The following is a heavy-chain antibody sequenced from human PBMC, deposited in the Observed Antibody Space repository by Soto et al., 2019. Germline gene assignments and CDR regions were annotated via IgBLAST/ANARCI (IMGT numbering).Heavy chain of an antibody. CDR3: AIVRVADSPLDH. D-gene: IGHD3-10*02. Sequence: QVQLVEAGGGVGKPGRSLRLPCEGSGFIFSNNVMQWGRQGPGKGLEWVACMSYDGSAKFLADSVKGRFTISRDNSKSTLFLHMSSLRAEDTAMYYCAIVRVADSPLDHWGKGTLVTVSS. V-gene: IGHV3-30*15. CDR1: GFIFSNNV. CDR2: MSYDGSAK. J-gene: IGHJ4*02.